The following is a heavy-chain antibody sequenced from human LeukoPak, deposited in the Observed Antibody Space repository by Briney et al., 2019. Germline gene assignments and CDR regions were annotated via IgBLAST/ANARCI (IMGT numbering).Heavy chain of an antibody. Sequence: ASVKVSCKASGYTFTRYGISWVRQAPGQGLEWMGWISVYNGNTNYAQKLQGRVTMTTDTSTRTAYMELRSLRSDDTAVYYCAKRIAAAGTSPNDAFDIWGQGTMVTVSS. D-gene: IGHD6-13*01. CDR1: GYTFTRYG. J-gene: IGHJ3*02. CDR2: ISVYNGNT. V-gene: IGHV1-18*01. CDR3: AKRIAAAGTSPNDAFDI.